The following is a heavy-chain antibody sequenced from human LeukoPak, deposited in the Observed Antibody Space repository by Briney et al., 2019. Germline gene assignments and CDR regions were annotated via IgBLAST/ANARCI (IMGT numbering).Heavy chain of an antibody. J-gene: IGHJ4*02. CDR3: ARDLVLGSGSYDY. CDR1: GFTFSTHW. CDR2: IRGDGYDT. V-gene: IGHV3-74*01. Sequence: GGSLRLSCEASGFTFSTHWMHWVRQVPGKGLVWVSRIRGDGYDTNYADSVRGRFTISRDNVKNTLYLQMSSLRADDTAVYYCARDLVLGSGSYDYWGQGTLVTVS. D-gene: IGHD3-10*01.